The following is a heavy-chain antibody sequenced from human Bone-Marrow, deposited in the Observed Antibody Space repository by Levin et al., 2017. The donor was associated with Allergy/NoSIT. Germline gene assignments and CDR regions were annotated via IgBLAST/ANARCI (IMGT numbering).Heavy chain of an antibody. CDR2: IYYSGST. CDR3: ARDSGTSDAFDI. Sequence: NPSETLSLTCTVSGGSISSYYWSWIRQPPGKGLEWIGYIYYSGSTNYNPSLKSRVTISVDTSKNQFSLKLSSVTAADTAVYYCARDSGTSDAFDIWGQGTMVTVSS. V-gene: IGHV4-59*01. D-gene: IGHD1-1*01. J-gene: IGHJ3*02. CDR1: GGSISSYY.